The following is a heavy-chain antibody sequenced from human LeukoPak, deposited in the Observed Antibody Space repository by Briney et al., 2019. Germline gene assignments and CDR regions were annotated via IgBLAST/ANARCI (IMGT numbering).Heavy chain of an antibody. CDR2: IFYSGTT. CDR1: GGSISSSSSY. J-gene: IGHJ4*02. Sequence: SETLSLTCTVSGGSISSSSSYWGWIRQPPGKGLEWIGNIFYSGTTYYNPSLKSRVTISLDTSKNQFSLRLSSVTAADTAVYYCARSHDSSGYYYNYWGQGTLVTVSS. CDR3: ARSHDSSGYYYNY. V-gene: IGHV4-39*01. D-gene: IGHD3-22*01.